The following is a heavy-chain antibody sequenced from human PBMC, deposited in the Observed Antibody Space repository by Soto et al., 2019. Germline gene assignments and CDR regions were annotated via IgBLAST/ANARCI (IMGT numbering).Heavy chain of an antibody. D-gene: IGHD6-19*01. V-gene: IGHV1-69*02. J-gene: IGHJ5*02. CDR1: GGTFSSYT. Sequence: QVQLVQSGAEVKKPGSSVKVSCKASGGTFSSYTISWVRQAPGQGLEWMGRIIPILGIANYAQKFQGRVTSTADKCTSTAYMELSSLSSEDTAVYYCARGVAVGWVSGFDPWGQGTLVTVSS. CDR3: ARGVAVGWVSGFDP. CDR2: IIPILGIA.